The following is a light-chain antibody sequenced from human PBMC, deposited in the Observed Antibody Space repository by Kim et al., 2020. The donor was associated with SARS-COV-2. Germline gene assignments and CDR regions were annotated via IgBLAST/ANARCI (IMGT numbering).Light chain of an antibody. CDR1: QSINNW. CDR2: KAS. CDR3: QNYNGYPWT. J-gene: IGKJ1*01. V-gene: IGKV1-5*03. Sequence: DIQMTQSPSTLSAFVGDRVTITCRASQSINNWLAWYQHKAGAAPKVLIYKASILEAGVPSRFSGSGSGTEFTLTISSLQADDFATYYCQNYNGYPWTFGQETKVDIK.